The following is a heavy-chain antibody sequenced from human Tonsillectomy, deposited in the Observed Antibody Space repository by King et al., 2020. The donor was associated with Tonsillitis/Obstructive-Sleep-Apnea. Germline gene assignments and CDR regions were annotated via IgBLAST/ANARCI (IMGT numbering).Heavy chain of an antibody. CDR2: IKTKTDGGTT. J-gene: IGHJ6*02. D-gene: IGHD3-16*01. CDR3: TPSLIMITFWGPFYHYGLDL. Sequence: VQLVESGGGLVKPGGSLRLSCAASGFIFSNAWMNWVRQAPGKGLEWVGRIKTKTDGGTTDYAAPVKGRFTISRDDSKTPLYLQMNSLKTEDTTVYYCTPSLIMITFWGPFYHYGLDLWGQGTPVPVSS. V-gene: IGHV3-15*07. CDR1: GFIFSNAW.